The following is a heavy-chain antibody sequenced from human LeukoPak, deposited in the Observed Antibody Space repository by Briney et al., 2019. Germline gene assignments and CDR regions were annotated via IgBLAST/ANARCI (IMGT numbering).Heavy chain of an antibody. CDR1: VFTFSNAW. V-gene: IGHV3-15*01. CDR2: IKSKTDGGTT. Sequence: GGSLRLSCAASVFTFSNAWMSWVRQAPGKGLEWVGRIKSKTDGGTTDYAAPVKGRFTISRDDSKNTLYLQMNSLKTEDTAVYYCTTVPRYCSGGSCSQFDYWGQGTLVTVSS. D-gene: IGHD2-15*01. J-gene: IGHJ4*02. CDR3: TTVPRYCSGGSCSQFDY.